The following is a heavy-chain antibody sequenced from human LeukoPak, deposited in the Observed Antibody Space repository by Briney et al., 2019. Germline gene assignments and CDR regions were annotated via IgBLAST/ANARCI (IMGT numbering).Heavy chain of an antibody. CDR2: IYYSGST. D-gene: IGHD4-17*01. J-gene: IGHJ3*02. CDR1: GGSIRNYY. V-gene: IGHV4-59*01. CDR3: ARLNCGDYSGAFDI. Sequence: SETLSLTCTVSGGSIRNYYWSWIRQPPGKGLEWIGYIYYSGSTNYNPSLKSRVTISVDTSKNQFSLKLSSVTAADTAVYYCARLNCGDYSGAFDIWGQGTIITVSS.